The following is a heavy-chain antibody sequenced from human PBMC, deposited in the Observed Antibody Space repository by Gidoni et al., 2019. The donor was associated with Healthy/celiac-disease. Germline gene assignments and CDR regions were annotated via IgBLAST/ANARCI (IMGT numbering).Heavy chain of an antibody. CDR1: GGSISSSSYY. V-gene: IGHV4-39*01. CDR3: ARLPYDFWSGYYTSYMDV. D-gene: IGHD3-3*01. Sequence: QLQLQESGPGLVKPSETLSLTCTVSGGSISSSSYYWGWIRQPPGKGLEWIGSIYYSGSTYYNPSLKSRVTISVDTSKNQFSLKLSSVTAADTAVYYCARLPYDFWSGYYTSYMDVWGKGTTVTVSS. J-gene: IGHJ6*03. CDR2: IYYSGST.